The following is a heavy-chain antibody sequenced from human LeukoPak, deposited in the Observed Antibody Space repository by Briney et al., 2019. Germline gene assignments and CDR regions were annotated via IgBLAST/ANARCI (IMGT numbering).Heavy chain of an antibody. CDR3: ARDRVLGFSGYDYFYYFDY. J-gene: IGHJ4*02. D-gene: IGHD5-12*01. V-gene: IGHV4-4*07. CDR2: IYTSGST. Sequence: SETLSLTCAVYGGSFSGYYWSWIRQPAGKGLEWIGRIYTSGSTNYNPSLKSRVTISVDTSKNQFSLKLSSVTAADTAVYYCARDRVLGFSGYDYFYYFDYWGQGTLVTVSS. CDR1: GGSFSGYY.